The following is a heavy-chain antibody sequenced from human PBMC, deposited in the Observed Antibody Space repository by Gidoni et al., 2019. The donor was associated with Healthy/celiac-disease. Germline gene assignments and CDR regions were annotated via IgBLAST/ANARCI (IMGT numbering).Heavy chain of an antibody. CDR2: IDWDDDK. V-gene: IGHV2-70*01. D-gene: IGHD3-22*01. CDR1: GFSLSTSGMC. CDR3: ARIRAYDRSPSYFDY. J-gene: IGHJ4*02. Sequence: QVTLRESGPALVKPTQTLTLTCTFSGFSLSTSGMCVSWIRQPPGKALEWLALIDWDDDKYYSTSLKTRLTISKDTSKNQVVLTMTNMDPVDTATYYCARIRAYDRSPSYFDYWGQGTLVTVSS.